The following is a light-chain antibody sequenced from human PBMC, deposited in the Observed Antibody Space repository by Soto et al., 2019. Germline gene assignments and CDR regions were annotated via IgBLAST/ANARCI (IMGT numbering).Light chain of an antibody. CDR3: QQYNNWPPYT. V-gene: IGKV3-15*01. CDR1: QSVGSD. CDR2: GAS. Sequence: EIGIAQASASLSVSPGERAPLSCRSSQSVGSDLAWHQQKPGQAPRLLIYGASTRATGIPARFSGSGSGTEFTLTISSLQSEDFAVYYCQQYNNWPPYTFGQGTKVDIK. J-gene: IGKJ2*01.